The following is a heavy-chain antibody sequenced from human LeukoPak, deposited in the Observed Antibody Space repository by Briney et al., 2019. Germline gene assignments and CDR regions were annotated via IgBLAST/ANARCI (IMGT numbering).Heavy chain of an antibody. V-gene: IGHV4-34*01. Sequence: PSETLSLTCAVYGGSFSGYYWSWIRQPPGKGLEWIGEINHSGSTNYNPSLKSRVTISVDTSKNQSSLKLSSVTAADTAVYYCARVGSNWFDPWGQGTLVTVSS. D-gene: IGHD3-10*01. CDR3: ARVGSNWFDP. CDR1: GGSFSGYY. CDR2: INHSGST. J-gene: IGHJ5*02.